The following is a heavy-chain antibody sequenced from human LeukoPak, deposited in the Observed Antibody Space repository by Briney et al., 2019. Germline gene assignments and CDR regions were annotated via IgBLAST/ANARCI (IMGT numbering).Heavy chain of an antibody. V-gene: IGHV3-53*01. D-gene: IGHD6-13*01. Sequence: GGSLRLSCAASGFTVSSNYMSWVRQAPGKGLEWVSVIYSGGSTYYSDSVKGRFTISRDNSKNTLYLQMNSLRAEDTAVYYCARDKETAAGTWDYWGQGTLVTVP. CDR3: ARDKETAAGTWDY. CDR1: GFTVSSNY. CDR2: IYSGGST. J-gene: IGHJ4*02.